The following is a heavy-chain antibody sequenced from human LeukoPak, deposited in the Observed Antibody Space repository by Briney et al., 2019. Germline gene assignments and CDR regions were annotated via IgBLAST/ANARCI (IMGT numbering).Heavy chain of an antibody. Sequence: SETLSLTCTVSGGSISSYYWSWIRQSPGKGLEWIGYIYYSGSTNYNPSLKSRVTISVDTSKNQFSLKLSSVTAADTAVYYCVRQGSSGWAIFDYWGQGTLVTVSS. J-gene: IGHJ4*02. CDR2: IYYSGST. CDR3: VRQGSSGWAIFDY. D-gene: IGHD6-19*01. CDR1: GGSISSYY. V-gene: IGHV4-59*08.